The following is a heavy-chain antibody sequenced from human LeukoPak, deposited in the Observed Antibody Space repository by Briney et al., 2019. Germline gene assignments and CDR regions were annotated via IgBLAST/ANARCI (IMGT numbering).Heavy chain of an antibody. J-gene: IGHJ4*02. D-gene: IGHD1-26*01. CDR3: ASSGSYRFDY. Sequence: GGSLRLSCAASGFTFSSYSMNWVRQAPGKGLEWVSHITASGTAMFYADSVKGRFTISRDNAKNSLYLQMNSLRDEDTAVYYCASSGSYRFDYWGQGTRVTVSS. V-gene: IGHV3-48*02. CDR2: ITASGTAM. CDR1: GFTFSSYS.